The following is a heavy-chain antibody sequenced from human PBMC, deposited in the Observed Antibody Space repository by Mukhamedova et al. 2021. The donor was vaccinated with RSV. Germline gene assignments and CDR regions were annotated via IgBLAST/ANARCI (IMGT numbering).Heavy chain of an antibody. Sequence: DSGTTDYAAPVKGRFTISRDDSKNTLYLQMNSLKTEDTAVYYCTTGPATTTNDYWGQGTLATVSS. V-gene: IGHV3-15*01. CDR2: DSGTT. CDR3: TTGPATTTNDY. D-gene: IGHD4-11*01. J-gene: IGHJ4*02.